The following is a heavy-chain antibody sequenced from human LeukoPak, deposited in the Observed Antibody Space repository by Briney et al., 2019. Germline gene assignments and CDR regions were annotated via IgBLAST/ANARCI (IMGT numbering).Heavy chain of an antibody. J-gene: IGHJ4*02. CDR1: GFTFNTFW. Sequence: GGSLRLSCAASGFTFNTFWMSLVRQAPGKGLEWVATIKEDGSERYYVDSVKGRFTISRDNAKNSLYLQVNSLRAEDTAVYYCARTVATRSFDYWGQGTLVTVSS. CDR2: IKEDGSER. CDR3: ARTVATRSFDY. D-gene: IGHD5-12*01. V-gene: IGHV3-7*01.